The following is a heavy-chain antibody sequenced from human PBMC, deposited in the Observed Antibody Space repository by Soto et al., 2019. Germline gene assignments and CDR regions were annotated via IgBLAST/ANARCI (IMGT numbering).Heavy chain of an antibody. Sequence: PGWSLRLSCVTSGFTFSRNTMNWVRQAPGKGLEWVASITSSGSYVYYADSVKGRFSASRDNAKNSLSLQMDSLRPDDTAIYFCVKDEGIEAMDVWGQGTTVTASS. CDR1: GFTFSRNT. CDR3: VKDEGIEAMDV. V-gene: IGHV3-21*01. J-gene: IGHJ6*02. CDR2: ITSSGSYV. D-gene: IGHD3-3*02.